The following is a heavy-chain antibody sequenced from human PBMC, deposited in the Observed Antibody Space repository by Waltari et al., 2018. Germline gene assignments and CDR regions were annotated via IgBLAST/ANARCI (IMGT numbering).Heavy chain of an antibody. D-gene: IGHD4-17*01. CDR2: IYSGGST. CDR3: ARLVTTLPY. J-gene: IGHJ4*02. V-gene: IGHV3-53*04. CDR1: GVPVASTY. Sequence: EVQLVESGGGLVQPGGSLGRTWAASGVPVASTYMSWVRQAPGKGLEWFSVIYSGGSTYYADSVKGRFTISRHNSKNTLYLQMNSLRAEDTAVYYCARLVTTLPYWGQGTLVTVSS.